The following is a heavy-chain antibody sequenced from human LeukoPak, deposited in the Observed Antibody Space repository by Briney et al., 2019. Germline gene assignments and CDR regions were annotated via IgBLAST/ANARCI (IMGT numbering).Heavy chain of an antibody. CDR1: GGSISSGGYY. CDR2: IYYSGST. V-gene: IGHV4-31*03. CDR3: ARAPPDGSTSREGEYYFDY. D-gene: IGHD2-2*01. J-gene: IGHJ4*02. Sequence: SQTLSLTCPVSGGSISSGGYYWSWIRQHPGKGLAWIGYIYYSGSTYYNPSLKSRVTISVDTSKNQFSLKLSSVTAADTAVYYCARAPPDGSTSREGEYYFDYWGQGTLVTVSS.